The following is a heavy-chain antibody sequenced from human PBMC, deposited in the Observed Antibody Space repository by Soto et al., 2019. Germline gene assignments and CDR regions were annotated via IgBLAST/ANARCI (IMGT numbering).Heavy chain of an antibody. Sequence: GASVKVSCKASGGTFSSYAISWVRQAPGQGLEWMGGIIPIFGTANYAQKFQGRVTITADESTSTAYMELSSLGSEDTAVYCCARGRIQLWQILGFDYWGQGTLVTVSS. D-gene: IGHD5-18*01. CDR3: ARGRIQLWQILGFDY. CDR1: GGTFSSYA. V-gene: IGHV1-69*13. J-gene: IGHJ4*02. CDR2: IIPIFGTA.